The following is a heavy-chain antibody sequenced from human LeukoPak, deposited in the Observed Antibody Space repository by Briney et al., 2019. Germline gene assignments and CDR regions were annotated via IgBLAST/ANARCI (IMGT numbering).Heavy chain of an antibody. Sequence: SETLSLTCTVSGGSISSYYWSWIRQPPGKGLEWIGHIYTSGSTNYNPSLKSRVTISVDTSKNQFSLKLSSVTAADTAVYYCARLGSYDFWSGYPVAFDIWGQGTMVTVSS. CDR1: GGSISSYY. V-gene: IGHV4-4*09. J-gene: IGHJ3*02. CDR3: ARLGSYDFWSGYPVAFDI. D-gene: IGHD3-3*01. CDR2: IYTSGST.